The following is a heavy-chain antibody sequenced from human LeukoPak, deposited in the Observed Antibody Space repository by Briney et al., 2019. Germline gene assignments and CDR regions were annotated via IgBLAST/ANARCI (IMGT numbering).Heavy chain of an antibody. Sequence: PVASVKVPCKASGYTFTSYDINWVRQATGQGLEWMGWMNPNSGNTGYAQKFQGRVTMTRNTSISTAYMELSSLRSEDTAVYYCARGGAVAGYYYYYYMDVWGKGTTVTVSS. D-gene: IGHD6-19*01. CDR3: ARGGAVAGYYYYYYMDV. V-gene: IGHV1-8*01. J-gene: IGHJ6*03. CDR2: MNPNSGNT. CDR1: GYTFTSYD.